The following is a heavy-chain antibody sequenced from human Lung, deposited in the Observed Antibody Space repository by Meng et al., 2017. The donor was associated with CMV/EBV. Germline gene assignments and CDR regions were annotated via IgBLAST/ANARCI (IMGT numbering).Heavy chain of an antibody. CDR2: IIPIFGTA. Sequence: SVXVSCKASGGTFSSYAISWVRQAPGQGLEWMGGIIPIFGTANYAQKFQGRVTITTDESTSTAYMGLSSLRSEDTAVYYCARDRPITIFGVVQSQWFDPWXQGTLVTVSS. D-gene: IGHD3-3*01. V-gene: IGHV1-69*05. J-gene: IGHJ5*02. CDR1: GGTFSSYA. CDR3: ARDRPITIFGVVQSQWFDP.